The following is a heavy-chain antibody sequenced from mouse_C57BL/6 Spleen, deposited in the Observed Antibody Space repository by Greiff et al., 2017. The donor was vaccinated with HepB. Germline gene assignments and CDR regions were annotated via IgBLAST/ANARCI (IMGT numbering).Heavy chain of an antibody. CDR2: IDPSDSET. Sequence: VQLQQPGAELVRPGSSVKLSCKASGYTFTSYWMHWVKQRPIQGLEWIGNIDPSDSETHYNQKFKDKATLTVDKSSSTAYMQLSSLTSEDSAVYYCARVRAAQAYFDYWGQGTTLTVSS. D-gene: IGHD3-2*02. CDR1: GYTFTSYW. CDR3: ARVRAAQAYFDY. J-gene: IGHJ2*01. V-gene: IGHV1-52*01.